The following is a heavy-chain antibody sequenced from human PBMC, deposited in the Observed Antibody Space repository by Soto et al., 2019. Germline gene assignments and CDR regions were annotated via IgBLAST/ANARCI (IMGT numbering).Heavy chain of an antibody. CDR1: GFTFSSYW. CDR2: IKQDGTEK. Sequence: GGSLRLSCATSGFTFSSYWMSWVRQAPGEGLEWVANIKQDGTEKNYVDSVKGRFTISRDNAKKSLYLQMNSLRVEDTAVYYCARGCSGSRCYSTLDIWGQGTLVTVSS. V-gene: IGHV3-7*04. D-gene: IGHD2-15*01. J-gene: IGHJ4*02. CDR3: ARGCSGSRCYSTLDI.